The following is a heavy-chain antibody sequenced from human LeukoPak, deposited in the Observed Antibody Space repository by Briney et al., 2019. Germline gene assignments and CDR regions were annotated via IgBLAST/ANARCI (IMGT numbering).Heavy chain of an antibody. D-gene: IGHD4/OR15-4a*01. Sequence: GGSLRLSCAASGFTFSSYAMHWVRQAPGKGLEWVAVISYDGSNKYYADSVKGRFTISRDNSKNTLCLQMNSLRAEDTAVYYCARDRVRWFDPWGQGTLVTVSS. J-gene: IGHJ5*02. CDR3: ARDRVRWFDP. V-gene: IGHV3-30*01. CDR1: GFTFSSYA. CDR2: ISYDGSNK.